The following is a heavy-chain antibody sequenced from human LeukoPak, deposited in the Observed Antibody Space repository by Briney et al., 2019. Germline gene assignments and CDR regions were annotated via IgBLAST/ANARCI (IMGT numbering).Heavy chain of an antibody. CDR1: GYSISSGYY. D-gene: IGHD6-19*01. CDR3: ARDRGPVAGTFHY. J-gene: IGHJ4*02. CDR2: IYHSGST. V-gene: IGHV4-38-2*02. Sequence: PSETLSLTCTVSGYSISSGYYWGWIRQPPGKGLEWIGSIYHSGSTYYNPSLKSRVTISVDTSKNQFSLKLSSVTAADTAVYYCARDRGPVAGTFHYWGQGTLVTVSS.